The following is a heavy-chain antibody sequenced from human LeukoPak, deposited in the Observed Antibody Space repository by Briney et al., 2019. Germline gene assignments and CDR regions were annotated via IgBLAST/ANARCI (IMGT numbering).Heavy chain of an antibody. CDR3: ARSERTYSSSCIDY. V-gene: IGHV3-33*01. CDR2: IWYDGSNK. D-gene: IGHD6-6*01. J-gene: IGHJ4*02. Sequence: GGSLRLSCAASGFTFSSHGMHWVRQAPGKGLEWVAVIWYDGSNKYYADSVKGRFTISRDNSKNTLYLQMNSLRAEDTAVYYCARSERTYSSSCIDYWGQGTLVTVSS. CDR1: GFTFSSHG.